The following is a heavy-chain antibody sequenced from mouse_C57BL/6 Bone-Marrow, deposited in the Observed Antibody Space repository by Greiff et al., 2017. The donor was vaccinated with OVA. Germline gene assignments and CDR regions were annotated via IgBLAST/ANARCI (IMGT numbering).Heavy chain of an antibody. J-gene: IGHJ3*01. D-gene: IGHD2-3*01. V-gene: IGHV1-81*01. CDR3: ARSDDYYFAY. CDR1: GYTFTSYG. Sequence: QVQLQQSGAELARPGASVKLFCKASGYTFTSYGISWVKQRTGQGLEWIGEIYPRSGNTYYNEKFKGKATLTADKSSSTAYMELRSMTAEDSAVYFCARSDDYYFAYWGQGTLVTVSA. CDR2: IYPRSGNT.